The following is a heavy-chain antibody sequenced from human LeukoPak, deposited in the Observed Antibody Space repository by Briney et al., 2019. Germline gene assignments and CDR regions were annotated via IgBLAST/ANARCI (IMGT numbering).Heavy chain of an antibody. CDR2: IWYDGSNK. CDR3: ARGDSSGYPDAFDI. J-gene: IGHJ3*02. CDR1: GFTFSSYG. Sequence: PGGSLRLSCAASGFTFSSYGMHWVRQAPGKGLEWVAVIWYDGSNKYYADSVKGRFTISRDNSKNTLYLQMNSLRAEDTAVYYCARGDSSGYPDAFDIWGQGTMVTVSS. D-gene: IGHD3-22*01. V-gene: IGHV3-33*01.